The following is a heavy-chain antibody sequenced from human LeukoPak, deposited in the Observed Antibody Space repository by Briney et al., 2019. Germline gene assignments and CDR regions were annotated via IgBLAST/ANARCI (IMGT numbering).Heavy chain of an antibody. J-gene: IGHJ4*02. V-gene: IGHV3-23*01. CDR2: ISGSGGST. CDR3: AKTPRAAAGSRYLDY. D-gene: IGHD6-13*01. CDR1: GFTFSSYA. Sequence: GGSLRLSCAASGFTFSSYAMSWDRQAPGKGLEWVSAISGSGGSTYYADSVKGRFTISRDNSKNTLYLQMNSLRAEDTAVYYCAKTPRAAAGSRYLDYWGQGTLVTVSS.